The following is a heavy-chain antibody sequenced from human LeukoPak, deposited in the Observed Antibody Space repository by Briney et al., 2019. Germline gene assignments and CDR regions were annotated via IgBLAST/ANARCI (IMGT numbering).Heavy chain of an antibody. CDR1: GFTFSNYD. D-gene: IGHD3-10*01. J-gene: IGHJ4*02. V-gene: IGHV3-13*01. CDR2: IGTAGDT. CDR3: GASGSGSNRGEEY. Sequence: PGGSLRLAGAASGFTFSNYDMFRVRHATGIGLDWVSSIGTAGDTYHAGSVKGRFTISRENAENAFNLQMNSLRAEDTAVYYCGASGSGSNRGEEYWGQGTRVTVSS.